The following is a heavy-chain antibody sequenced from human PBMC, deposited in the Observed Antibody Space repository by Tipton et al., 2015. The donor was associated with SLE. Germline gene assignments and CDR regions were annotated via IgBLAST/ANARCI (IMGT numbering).Heavy chain of an antibody. J-gene: IGHJ4*02. Sequence: TLSLTCTVSGGSISSGSYYWSWIRQPAGKGLEWSGHIYTSGSTNYNPSLKSRVTISVDTSKNQFSLKLSSVTAADTAGYYWARVQQLVLDYWGQGTLVTVCS. CDR1: GGSISSGSYY. CDR2: IYTSGST. D-gene: IGHD6-13*01. CDR3: ARVQQLVLDY. V-gene: IGHV4-61*09.